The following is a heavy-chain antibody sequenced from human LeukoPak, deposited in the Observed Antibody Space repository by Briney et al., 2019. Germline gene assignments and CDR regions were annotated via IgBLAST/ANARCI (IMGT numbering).Heavy chain of an antibody. CDR3: ARDYDFWSGKPSGAFDI. CDR1: GFTFSSYW. CDR2: ISGSGGST. J-gene: IGHJ3*02. D-gene: IGHD3-3*01. Sequence: PGGSLRLSCAASGFTFSSYWMSWVRQAPGKGLEWVSAISGSGGSTYYADSVKGRFTISRDNSKNSLYLQMNSLRAEDTAVYYCARDYDFWSGKPSGAFDIWGQGTMVTVSS. V-gene: IGHV3-23*01.